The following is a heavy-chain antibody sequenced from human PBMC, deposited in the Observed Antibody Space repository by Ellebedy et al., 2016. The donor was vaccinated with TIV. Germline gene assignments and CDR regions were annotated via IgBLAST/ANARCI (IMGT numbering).Heavy chain of an antibody. CDR3: ASTRVRWAAAGSGGFDY. V-gene: IGHV3-30-3*01. J-gene: IGHJ4*02. CDR1: GFTFSSYA. CDR2: ISYDGSNK. D-gene: IGHD6-13*01. Sequence: GESLKISXAASGFTFSSYAMHWVRQAPGKGLEWVAVISYDGSNKYYADSVKGRFTISRDNSKNTLYLQMNSLRAEDTAAYYCASTRVRWAAAGSGGFDYWGQGTLVTVSS.